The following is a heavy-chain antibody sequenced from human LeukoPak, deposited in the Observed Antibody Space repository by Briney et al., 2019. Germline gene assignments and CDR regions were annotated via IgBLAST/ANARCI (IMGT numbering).Heavy chain of an antibody. CDR3: ARGGYCSGGSCFWSVSSFDY. CDR2: ISDDGSNK. J-gene: IGHJ4*02. Sequence: GGSLRLSCAASGFTFSSYAMHWVRQAPGKGLEWVAVISDDGSNKYYADSVKGPFTISRDNSKNTLYLQMNSLRAEDTAVYYSARGGYCSGGSCFWSVSSFDYWGQGTLVTVSS. CDR1: GFTFSSYA. V-gene: IGHV3-30*04. D-gene: IGHD2-15*01.